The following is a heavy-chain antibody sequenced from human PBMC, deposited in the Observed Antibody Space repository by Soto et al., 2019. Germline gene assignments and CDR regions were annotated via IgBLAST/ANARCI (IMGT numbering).Heavy chain of an antibody. CDR2: IYHSGST. Sequence: PSETLSLTCTVSGGSFRSSYWSWIWQPPGKGLEWIGYIYHSGSTSYNPFLKSRVTILVDTSRNQFSLKLSSLTAADTAVYYCARAVDVLPDFYLDPRGQETLVTGSS. D-gene: IGHD2-2*01. CDR3: ARAVDVLPDFYLDP. CDR1: GGSFRSSY. J-gene: IGHJ5*02. V-gene: IGHV4-59*01.